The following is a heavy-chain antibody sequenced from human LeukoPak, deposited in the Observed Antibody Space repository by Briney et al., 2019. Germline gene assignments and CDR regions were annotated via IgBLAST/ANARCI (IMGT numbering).Heavy chain of an antibody. Sequence: ASVKVSCRASGYTFTSYDINWVRQATGQGLEWMGWMNPNSGNTGYAQKFQGRVTMTRNTSISTAYMELSSLRSEDTAVYYCARGLKYYYDSSGSRTLDYWGQGTLVTVSS. V-gene: IGHV1-8*01. D-gene: IGHD3-22*01. J-gene: IGHJ4*02. CDR1: GYTFTSYD. CDR2: MNPNSGNT. CDR3: ARGLKYYYDSSGSRTLDY.